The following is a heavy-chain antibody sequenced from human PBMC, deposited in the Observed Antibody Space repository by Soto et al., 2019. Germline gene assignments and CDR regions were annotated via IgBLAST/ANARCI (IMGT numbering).Heavy chain of an antibody. CDR2: IYYSGRT. V-gene: IGHV4-39*01. J-gene: IGHJ4*02. CDR3: ARQRTTVVTQAYFDH. CDR1: GESISSSSYY. Sequence: SETLSLTCIVSGESISSSSYYWGWIRQPPGKGLEWIGSIYYSGRTYYNPSFKSRVTISIDTSKNQFSLKLSSVTATDTAVYFCARQRTTVVTQAYFDHWGQGALVTVSS. D-gene: IGHD2-21*02.